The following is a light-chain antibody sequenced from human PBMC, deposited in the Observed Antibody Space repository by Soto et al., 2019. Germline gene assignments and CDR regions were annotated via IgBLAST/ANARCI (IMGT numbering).Light chain of an antibody. J-gene: IGKJ1*01. Sequence: DIQMTQSPSTLSASVGGRVSITCRASQSISSWLAWYQQKPGKAPKLLINKASSLESGVPSRFSGSGSGTEFTLTISSLQPDDFATYYCQHFNSYPWTFGQGTKVDIK. V-gene: IGKV1-5*03. CDR1: QSISSW. CDR3: QHFNSYPWT. CDR2: KAS.